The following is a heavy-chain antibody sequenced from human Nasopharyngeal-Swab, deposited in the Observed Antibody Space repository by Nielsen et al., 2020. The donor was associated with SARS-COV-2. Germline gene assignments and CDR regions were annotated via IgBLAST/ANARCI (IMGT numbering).Heavy chain of an antibody. J-gene: IGHJ4*02. CDR3: TKEMGDDYRTPFDY. V-gene: IGHV3-30*02. D-gene: IGHD3-16*01. Sequence: GGFLRPSCAASGFTFRNYGMHWVRQAPGKGLEWVAMTLIDGNTKYYVDSVKGRFTISRDTSKNTLFLEMNSLRVEDTAVYYCTKEMGDDYRTPFDYWGQGTLVAVSS. CDR1: GFTFRNYG. CDR2: TLIDGNTK.